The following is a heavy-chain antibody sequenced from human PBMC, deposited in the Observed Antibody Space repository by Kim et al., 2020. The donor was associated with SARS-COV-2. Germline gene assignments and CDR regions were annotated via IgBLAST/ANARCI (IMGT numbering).Heavy chain of an antibody. CDR3: AKPPPLRYYDFWSGYRGFDY. CDR2: ISGSGGST. J-gene: IGHJ4*02. CDR1: GFTFSSYA. Sequence: GGSLRLSCAASGFTFSSYAMSWVRQAPGKGLEWVSAISGSGGSTYYADSVKGRFTISRDNSKNTLYLQMNSLRAEDTAVYYCAKPPPLRYYDFWSGYRGFDYWGQGTLVTVSS. D-gene: IGHD3-3*01. V-gene: IGHV3-23*01.